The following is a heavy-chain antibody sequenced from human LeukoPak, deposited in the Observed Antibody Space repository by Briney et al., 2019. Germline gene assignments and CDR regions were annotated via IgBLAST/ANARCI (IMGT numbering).Heavy chain of an antibody. V-gene: IGHV4-59*08. J-gene: IGHJ3*02. CDR2: IYYSGST. CDR3: ARHSASESSSWLDSGENAFDI. CDR1: GGSISSYY. Sequence: SETLSLTCTVSGGSISSYYWSWIRQPPGKGLEWIGYIYYSGSTNYNPSLKSRVTISVDTSKNQFSLKLSSVTAADTAVYYCARHSASESSSWLDSGENAFDIWGQGTMVTVSS. D-gene: IGHD6-13*01.